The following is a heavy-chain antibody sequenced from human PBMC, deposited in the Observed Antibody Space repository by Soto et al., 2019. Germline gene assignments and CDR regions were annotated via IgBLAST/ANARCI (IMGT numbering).Heavy chain of an antibody. J-gene: IGHJ6*02. CDR1: GFTFSDYY. Sequence: QVQLVESGGGLVKPGGSLRLSCAASGFTFSDYYMSWIRQAPGKGLEWVSYISSSGSTIYYADSVKGRFTISRDNAKNSLYLQMNSLSAEDTAVYYCAREITQDYYYYYGMDVWGQGTTVTVSS. CDR3: AREITQDYYYYYGMDV. V-gene: IGHV3-11*01. CDR2: ISSSGSTI. D-gene: IGHD3-16*01.